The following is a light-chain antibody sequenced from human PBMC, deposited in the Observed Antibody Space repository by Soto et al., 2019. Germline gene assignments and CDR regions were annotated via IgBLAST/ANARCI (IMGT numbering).Light chain of an antibody. CDR1: QSITKY. CDR3: QQYDNWPQLT. V-gene: IGKV1-39*01. Sequence: DIQMTQSPSSLSVSVGDRVTITCRASQSITKYLNWYQQKPGKAPKLLVYAASSLQSGVPSRFSGNGSGTDFTLTISSLQSEDFAIYYCQQYDNWPQLTFGGGTKLEIK. J-gene: IGKJ4*01. CDR2: AAS.